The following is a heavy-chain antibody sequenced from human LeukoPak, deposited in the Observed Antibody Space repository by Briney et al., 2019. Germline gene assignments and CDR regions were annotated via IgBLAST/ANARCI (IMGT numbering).Heavy chain of an antibody. CDR3: AASGIAAAGGLDP. J-gene: IGHJ5*02. V-gene: IGHV3-9*01. Sequence: SLRLSCAASGFTFDDYAMHWVRQAPGKGLEWVSGISWNSGSIGYADSVKGRFTISRDNAKNSLYLQMNSLRAEDTALYYCAASGIAAAGGLDPWGQGTLVTVSS. CDR2: ISWNSGSI. CDR1: GFTFDDYA. D-gene: IGHD6-13*01.